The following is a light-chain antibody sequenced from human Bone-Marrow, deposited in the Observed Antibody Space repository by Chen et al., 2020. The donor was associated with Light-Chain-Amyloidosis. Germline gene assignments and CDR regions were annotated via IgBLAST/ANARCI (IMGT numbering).Light chain of an antibody. Sequence: SYELTQPPPVSVSPGQPARITCSGDDLPTKYAYWYQQKPDQAPVLVIHKDTARPSGISERFSGSSSGTTATLTISGVQAEDEADYHCQSADSSGTYEVIFGGGTKLTVL. CDR2: KDT. J-gene: IGLJ2*01. CDR1: DLPTKY. CDR3: QSADSSGTYEVI. V-gene: IGLV3-25*03.